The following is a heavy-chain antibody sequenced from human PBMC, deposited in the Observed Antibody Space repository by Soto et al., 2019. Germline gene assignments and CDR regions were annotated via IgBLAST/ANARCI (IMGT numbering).Heavy chain of an antibody. CDR1: GGSISSYY. J-gene: IGHJ5*02. D-gene: IGHD6-19*01. Sequence: PSETLSLTCTVSGGSISSYYWSWVRQPPGKGLEWIGFIFYSGNTNYNPSLKSRVTISVDTSKNQFSLKLNSVTAADAAVYYCARGGIAVAGFAWFDPWGQGTLVTVSS. V-gene: IGHV4-59*01. CDR3: ARGGIAVAGFAWFDP. CDR2: IFYSGNT.